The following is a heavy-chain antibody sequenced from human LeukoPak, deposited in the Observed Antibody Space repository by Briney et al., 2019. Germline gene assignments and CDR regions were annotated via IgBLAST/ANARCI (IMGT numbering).Heavy chain of an antibody. Sequence: SETLSLTCTVSGGSISNFYWSWIRQPAGKGLEWIGHIFTSGSTNYNPSLKSRVTISVDTSKNQFSLKLSSVTAADTAVYYCARESECYYGSGSYECRWFDPWGQGTLVTVSS. CDR3: ARESECYYGSGSYECRWFDP. J-gene: IGHJ5*02. D-gene: IGHD3-10*01. V-gene: IGHV4-4*07. CDR2: IFTSGST. CDR1: GGSISNFY.